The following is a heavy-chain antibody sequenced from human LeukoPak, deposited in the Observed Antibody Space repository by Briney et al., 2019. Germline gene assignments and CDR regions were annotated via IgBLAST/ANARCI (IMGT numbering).Heavy chain of an antibody. J-gene: IGHJ4*02. CDR2: INPNSGGT. Sequence: ASVKVSCKASGYTFTGYYMHWVRHAPGQGLEWMGWINPNSGGTNYAQKFQGRVTMTRDTSISTAYMELSRLGSDDTAVYYCARGVPLAARPGRGGDVCVYWGQGTLVTVSS. D-gene: IGHD6-6*01. CDR3: ARGVPLAARPGRGGDVCVY. CDR1: GYTFTGYY. V-gene: IGHV1-2*02.